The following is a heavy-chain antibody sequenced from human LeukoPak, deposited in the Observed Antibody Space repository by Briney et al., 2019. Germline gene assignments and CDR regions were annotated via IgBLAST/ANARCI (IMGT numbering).Heavy chain of an antibody. Sequence: GASVKVSCKASGYTFTSYGISWVRQAPGQGLEWMGWISAYNGNTNYAQKLQGRVTMTTDTSTSTAYMELRSLRSDDTAVYYCASLGGITAAGTSYYYYYLDVWGKGTTVTVSS. CDR2: ISAYNGNT. CDR1: GYTFTSYG. CDR3: ASLGGITAAGTSYYYYYLDV. J-gene: IGHJ6*03. D-gene: IGHD6-13*01. V-gene: IGHV1-18*01.